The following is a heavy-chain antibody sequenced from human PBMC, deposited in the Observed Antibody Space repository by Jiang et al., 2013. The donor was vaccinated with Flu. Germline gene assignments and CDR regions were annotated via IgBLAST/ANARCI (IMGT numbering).Heavy chain of an antibody. Sequence: LLKPSETLSLTCAVSGGSLSGYYWSWIRQPPGKGLQWIGQINQSGGTNYNPSLTSRVTISAAASKKQFSLNLNSVTAADTAVYYCAVSENYADVFEIWGHGTMVTASS. CDR3: AVSENYADVFEI. D-gene: IGHD3-16*01. CDR1: GGSLSGYY. V-gene: IGHV4-34*01. CDR2: INQSGGT. J-gene: IGHJ3*02.